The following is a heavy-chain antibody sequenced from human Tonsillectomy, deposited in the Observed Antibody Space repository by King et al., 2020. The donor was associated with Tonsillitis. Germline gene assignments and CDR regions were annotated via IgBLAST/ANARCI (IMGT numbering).Heavy chain of an antibody. V-gene: IGHV1-18*01. CDR3: VRDREEPTSRSYYDSSGYHYYYYGMDV. CDR1: GYTFTSYG. Sequence: QLVQSGAEVKKPGASVKVSCKASGYTFTSYGISWVRQAPGQGLEWMGWISVYNGNTNYAQKLQGRVTMTTDTSTSTAYMELKSLRSDDTAVYYCVRDREEPTSRSYYDSSGYHYYYYGMDVWGQWTTVTVSS. J-gene: IGHJ6*02. D-gene: IGHD3-22*01. CDR2: ISVYNGNT.